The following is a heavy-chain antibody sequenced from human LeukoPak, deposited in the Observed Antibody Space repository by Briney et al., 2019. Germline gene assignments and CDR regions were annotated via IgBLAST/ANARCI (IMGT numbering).Heavy chain of an antibody. D-gene: IGHD3-9*01. V-gene: IGHV4-61*02. J-gene: IGHJ3*02. CDR2: IYTSGST. CDR1: GGSINSGNYY. CDR3: AREARTRLRYFDWLLGDAFDI. Sequence: SETLSLACTVSGGSINSGNYYWSWIRQPAGKGLEWIGRIYTSGSTNHNPSLKSRVNISVDTSKNQFSLKLSSVTAADTAVYYCAREARTRLRYFDWLLGDAFDIWGQGTMVTVSS.